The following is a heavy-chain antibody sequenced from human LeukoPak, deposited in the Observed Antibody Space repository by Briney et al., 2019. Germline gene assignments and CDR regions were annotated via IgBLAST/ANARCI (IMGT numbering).Heavy chain of an antibody. CDR3: ARVHKQTIFGVVKSLYFDY. D-gene: IGHD3-3*01. Sequence: SETLSLTCTVSGGSISSYYWSWIRQPPGKGLEWIGYIYYSGSTNYNPSLKSRVTISVDTSKNQFSLKLSSVTAADTAVYYCARVHKQTIFGVVKSLYFDYWGQGTLDTVSS. J-gene: IGHJ4*02. V-gene: IGHV4-59*01. CDR2: IYYSGST. CDR1: GGSISSYY.